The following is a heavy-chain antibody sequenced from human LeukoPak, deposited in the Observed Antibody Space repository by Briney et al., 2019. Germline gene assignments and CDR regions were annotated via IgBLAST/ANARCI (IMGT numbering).Heavy chain of an antibody. CDR1: GGTFSSCA. CDR2: IIPILGIA. J-gene: IGHJ5*02. V-gene: IGHV1-69*04. D-gene: IGHD2-2*02. Sequence: VASVKVSCKASGGTFSSCAISWVRQAPGQGLEWMGRIIPILGIANYAQKFQGRVTITADKSTGTAYMELSSLRSEDTAVYYCARVGCSSTSCYIGWFDPWGQGTLVTVSS. CDR3: ARVGCSSTSCYIGWFDP.